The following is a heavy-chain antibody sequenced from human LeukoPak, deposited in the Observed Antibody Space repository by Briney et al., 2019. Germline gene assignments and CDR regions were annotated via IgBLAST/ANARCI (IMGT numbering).Heavy chain of an antibody. J-gene: IGHJ4*02. D-gene: IGHD5-18*01. CDR3: ARDKRGYSYPFDY. V-gene: IGHV3-48*02. CDR2: ISSSSSTI. Sequence: PGGSLRLSCAASGFTFSSYSMNWVRQAPGKGLEWVAYISSSSSTIHYADSVKGRFTISRDNAKNSLYLQMNSLRDEDTAVYYCARDKRGYSYPFDYWGQGTLVTVSS. CDR1: GFTFSSYS.